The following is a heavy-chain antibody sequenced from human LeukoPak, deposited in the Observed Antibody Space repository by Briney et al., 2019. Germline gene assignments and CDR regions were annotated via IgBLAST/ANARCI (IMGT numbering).Heavy chain of an antibody. J-gene: IGHJ4*02. CDR1: GGSFSGYY. CDR2: INHSGNT. D-gene: IGHD3-22*01. Sequence: SETLSLTCAVYGGSFSGYYWTWIRQPPGKGLEWIGEINHSGNTNYNPSLKSRVAISVDTSKNQFSLKLSSVIAADTAVYYCARGFQDYYDSSGYYYVVYDYWGQGTLVTVSS. V-gene: IGHV4-34*01. CDR3: ARGFQDYYDSSGYYYVVYDY.